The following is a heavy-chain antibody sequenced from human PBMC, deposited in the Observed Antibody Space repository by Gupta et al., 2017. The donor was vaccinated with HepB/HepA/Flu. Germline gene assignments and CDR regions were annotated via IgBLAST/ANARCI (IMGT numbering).Heavy chain of an antibody. CDR2: ISSRRRTI. CDR1: GFTFSSYS. V-gene: IGHV3-48*02. J-gene: IGHJ4*02. Sequence: EVQLVESGGGLVQPGGSLRLSCAASGFTFSSYSMNWVQAPGKGLEWVSYISSRRRTIYYEDSVKGRCTSSRDNAKNSLYLQMNSLRDEDTAVYYCAREPYWGHLDYWGQGTRVTVSA. CDR3: AREPYWGHLDY. D-gene: IGHD7-27*01.